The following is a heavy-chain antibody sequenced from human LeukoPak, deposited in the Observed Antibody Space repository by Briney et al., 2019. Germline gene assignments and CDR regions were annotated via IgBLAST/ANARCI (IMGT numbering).Heavy chain of an antibody. D-gene: IGHD1-26*01. CDR1: GFTFSTYA. Sequence: GGSLRLSCVASGFTFSTYAMSWVRQAPGKGLEWVSVLYSGGSTYYADSVKGRFTISRDNPKNTLYLQMNSLRAEDRALYYCATTFGGSYTAFDYWGQGTLVTVSS. CDR3: ATTFGGSYTAFDY. CDR2: LYSGGST. V-gene: IGHV3-66*01. J-gene: IGHJ4*02.